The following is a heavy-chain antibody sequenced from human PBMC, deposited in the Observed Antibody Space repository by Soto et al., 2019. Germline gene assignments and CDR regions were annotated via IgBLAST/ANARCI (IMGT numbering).Heavy chain of an antibody. Sequence: SETLSLTCAVYGGSFSGYYWSWIRQPPGKGLEWIGEINHSGSTDYNPSLKSRVTISVDTSKNQFSLKLSSVTAADTAVYYCARPRRGAAGYYYYYGMDVWGQGTTVTVSS. V-gene: IGHV4-34*01. J-gene: IGHJ6*02. CDR1: GGSFSGYY. CDR3: ARPRRGAAGYYYYYGMDV. CDR2: INHSGST. D-gene: IGHD6-13*01.